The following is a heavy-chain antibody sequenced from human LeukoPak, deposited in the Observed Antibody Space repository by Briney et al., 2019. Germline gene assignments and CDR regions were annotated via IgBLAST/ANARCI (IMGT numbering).Heavy chain of an antibody. D-gene: IGHD5/OR15-5a*01. Sequence: SETLSLTCTVSGGSISSSSYYWGWIRQPPGKGLEWIGSIYYSGSTYYNPSLKSRVTISVDTSKNQFSLKLSSVTAADTAVYYCARAPKGSTYNYWGQGTLVTVSS. J-gene: IGHJ4*02. CDR2: IYYSGST. CDR3: ARAPKGSTYNY. V-gene: IGHV4-39*07. CDR1: GGSISSSSYY.